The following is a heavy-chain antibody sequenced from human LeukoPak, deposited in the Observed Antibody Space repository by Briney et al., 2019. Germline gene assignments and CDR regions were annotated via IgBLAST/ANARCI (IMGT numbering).Heavy chain of an antibody. CDR2: IDWDDDK. CDR1: GFSLSTSGMC. D-gene: IGHD6-13*01. J-gene: IGHJ6*02. V-gene: IGHV2-70*11. Sequence: SGPTLVKPTQTLTLTCTFSGFSLSTSGMCVSWIRQPPGKALEWLARIDWDDDKYYSTSLKARLTISKDTSKNQVVPTMTNMDPVDTATYYCARIVWGQQLVPPLYYYYGMDVWGQGTTVTVSS. CDR3: ARIVWGQQLVPPLYYYYGMDV.